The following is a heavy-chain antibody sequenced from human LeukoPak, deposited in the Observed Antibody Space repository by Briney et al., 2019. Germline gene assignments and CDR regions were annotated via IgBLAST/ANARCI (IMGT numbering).Heavy chain of an antibody. CDR2: IKQDGSEK. CDR1: GFTFSSYW. CDR3: ARDLEGRERKENAFDI. V-gene: IGHV3-7*03. D-gene: IGHD3-3*01. J-gene: IGHJ3*02. Sequence: QPGGSLRLSCAASGFTFSSYWMSWVRQAPGKGLEWVANIKQDGSEKYYVDSVKGRFTISRDNAKNSLYLQMNSLRAEDTAVYYCARDLEGRERKENAFDIWGQGTTVTVSS.